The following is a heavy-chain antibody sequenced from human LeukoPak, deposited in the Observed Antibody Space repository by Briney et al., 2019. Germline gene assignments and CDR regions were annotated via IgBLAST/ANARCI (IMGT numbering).Heavy chain of an antibody. V-gene: IGHV4-30-4*01. D-gene: IGHD3-9*01. CDR1: GGSISSGDYY. Sequence: SETLFLTCTVSGGSISSGDYYWSWIRQPPGKGLEWIGYIYYSGSTYYNPSLKSRVTISVDTSKNQFSLKLSSVTAADTAVYYCARYSIRYLFSLSYWGQGTLVTVSS. J-gene: IGHJ4*02. CDR3: ARYSIRYLFSLSY. CDR2: IYYSGST.